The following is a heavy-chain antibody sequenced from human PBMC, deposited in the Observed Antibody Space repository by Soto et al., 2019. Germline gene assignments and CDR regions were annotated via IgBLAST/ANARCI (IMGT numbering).Heavy chain of an antibody. J-gene: IGHJ5*02. D-gene: IGHD3-22*01. CDR2: INHSGST. CDR3: ARGHTTYYYDKGWFDP. Sequence: PSETLSLTCAVYGGSFSGYYWSWIRQPPGKGLEWIGEINHSGSTNYNPSLKSRVTISVDTSKNQFSLKLGSVTAADTAVYYCARGHTTYYYDKGWFDPWGQGTLVTVSS. V-gene: IGHV4-34*01. CDR1: GGSFSGYY.